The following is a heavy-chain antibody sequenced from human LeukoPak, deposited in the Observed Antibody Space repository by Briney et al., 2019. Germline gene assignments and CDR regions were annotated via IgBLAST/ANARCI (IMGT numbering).Heavy chain of an antibody. CDR1: GGSISSYY. CDR3: ARDFGGYYDILTGYYGY. CDR2: ISSSSSTI. J-gene: IGHJ4*02. D-gene: IGHD3-9*01. Sequence: PSETLSLTCTVSGGSISSYYWSWVRQAPGKGLEWVSYISSSSSTIYYADSVKGRFTISRDNAKNSLYLQMNSLRAEDTAVYYCARDFGGYYDILTGYYGYWGQGTLVTVSS. V-gene: IGHV3-48*04.